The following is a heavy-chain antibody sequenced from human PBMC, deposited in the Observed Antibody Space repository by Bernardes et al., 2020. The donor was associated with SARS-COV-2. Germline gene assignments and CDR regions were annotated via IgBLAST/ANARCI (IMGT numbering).Heavy chain of an antibody. Sequence: GESLKISCQGSGYRFSSYWIGWVRQKPGEGLEWMGIIYPDDSDTKYSPPFQGQVTISADKSTNTAYLQWSSLKASDTAMYYCARHTHFGDNTGFWGQGTLVTVSS. CDR3: ARHTHFGDNTGF. CDR1: GYRFSSYW. V-gene: IGHV5-51*01. CDR2: IYPDDSDT. D-gene: IGHD2-15*01. J-gene: IGHJ4*02.